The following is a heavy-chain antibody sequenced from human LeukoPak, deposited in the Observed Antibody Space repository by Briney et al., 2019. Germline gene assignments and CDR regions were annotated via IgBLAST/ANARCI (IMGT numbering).Heavy chain of an antibody. CDR1: GFTFSSYA. CDR3: AKVPRIAVAGIGELTDY. J-gene: IGHJ4*02. D-gene: IGHD6-19*01. V-gene: IGHV3-23*01. CDR2: ISGSGGST. Sequence: GGSLRLSCAASGFTFSSYAMSWVRQAPGKGLEWVSAISGSGGSTYYADSVKGRFTISRDNSKNTRYLQMNSPRAEDTAVYYCAKVPRIAVAGIGELTDYWGQGTLVTVSS.